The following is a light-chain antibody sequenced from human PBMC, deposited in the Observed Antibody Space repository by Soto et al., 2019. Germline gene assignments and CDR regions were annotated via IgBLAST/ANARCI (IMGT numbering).Light chain of an antibody. Sequence: DIQMTQSPSSLSASVGDRVTITCRASQSISYYLNWYQQKPGKAPKLLIYAASTLQSGVPSRFSGSGSGTDFTLTISSLQPEDFATYYYQQSNXTLWTCGQGTNVDIK. CDR3: QQSNXTLWT. J-gene: IGKJ1*01. CDR1: QSISYY. CDR2: AAS. V-gene: IGKV1-39*01.